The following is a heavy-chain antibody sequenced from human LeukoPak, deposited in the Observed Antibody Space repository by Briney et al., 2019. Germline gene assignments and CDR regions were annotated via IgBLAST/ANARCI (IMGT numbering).Heavy chain of an antibody. CDR3: ARVGIAGEFDY. CDR2: IYYSGST. Sequence: TSETLSLTCTVSGGSISSSSYYWGWIRQPPGKGLEWIGSIYYSGSTYYNPSLKSRVTISVDTSKNQFSLKLSSVTAADTAVYYCARVGIAGEFDYWGQGTLVTVSS. J-gene: IGHJ4*02. V-gene: IGHV4-39*07. CDR1: GGSISSSSYY. D-gene: IGHD6-13*01.